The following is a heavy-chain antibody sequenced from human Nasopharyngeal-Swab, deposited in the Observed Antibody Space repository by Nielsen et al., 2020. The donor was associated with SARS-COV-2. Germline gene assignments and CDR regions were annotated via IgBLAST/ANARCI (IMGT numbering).Heavy chain of an antibody. V-gene: IGHV3-9*01. CDR3: ARDGGEHYMDV. D-gene: IGHD1-26*01. CDR1: GFTFDDYG. Sequence: SPKISCAASGFTFDDYGMHWVRQAPGKDLEWVSGISWDGLTIGYADSVKGRFTISRDNAKNSLYLQMNSLRVEDTAVYYCARDGGEHYMDVWGKRTTVTVSS. J-gene: IGHJ6*03. CDR2: ISWDGLTI.